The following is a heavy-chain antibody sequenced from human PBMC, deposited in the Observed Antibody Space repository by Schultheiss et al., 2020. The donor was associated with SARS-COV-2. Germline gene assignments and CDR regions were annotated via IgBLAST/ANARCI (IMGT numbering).Heavy chain of an antibody. Sequence: ASVKVSCKASGYTFTGYYMHWVRQAPGQGLEWMGWINPNSGATGYAQKFQGRVTMTRDTSISTGYMELSRLTSDDTAVYYCARDSRDPSKQWTRELDVWGQGTTVTVSS. J-gene: IGHJ6*02. V-gene: IGHV1-2*02. CDR2: INPNSGAT. CDR3: ARDSRDPSKQWTRELDV. D-gene: IGHD6-19*01. CDR1: GYTFTGYY.